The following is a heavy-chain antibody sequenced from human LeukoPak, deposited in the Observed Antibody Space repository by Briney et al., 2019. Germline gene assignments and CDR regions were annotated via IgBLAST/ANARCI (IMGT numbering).Heavy chain of an antibody. CDR3: AKPLTRQWLVLKPPVSAIDY. Sequence: PGGSLRLSCAASGFTFSSYGMSWVRQAPGKGLEWVSAISGSGGSTYYADSVKGRFTISRDNSKNTLYLQMNSLRAEDTAVYYCAKPLTRQWLVLKPPVSAIDYWGQGTLVTVSS. D-gene: IGHD6-19*01. CDR2: ISGSGGST. V-gene: IGHV3-23*01. J-gene: IGHJ4*02. CDR1: GFTFSSYG.